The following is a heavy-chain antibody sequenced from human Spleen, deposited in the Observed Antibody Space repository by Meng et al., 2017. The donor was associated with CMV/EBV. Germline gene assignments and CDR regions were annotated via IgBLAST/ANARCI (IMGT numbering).Heavy chain of an antibody. CDR3: ASDTGLTGTRLFDY. CDR1: VSSDSAA. V-gene: IGHV6-1*01. CDR2: TYYRSKWYN. J-gene: IGHJ4*02. Sequence: VSSDSAAWNWIRQSPSRGLEWLGRTYYRSKWYNDYAVSVKSRITINPDTSKNQFSLQLSSVTPEDTAVYFCASDTGLTGTRLFDYWGQGTLVTVSS. D-gene: IGHD1-7*01.